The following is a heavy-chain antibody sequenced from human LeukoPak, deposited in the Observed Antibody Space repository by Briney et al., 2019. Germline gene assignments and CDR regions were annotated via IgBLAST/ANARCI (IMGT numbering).Heavy chain of an antibody. CDR3: ARDSGSYFHDAFDI. CDR1: GYTFTGYC. CDR2: INPNSGGT. J-gene: IGHJ3*02. D-gene: IGHD1-26*01. Sequence: ASVKVSCKASGYTFTGYCMHWVRQAPGQGLEYMGWINPNSGGTNYAQKFQDRVTMTGDTSISTAYMELSRLKSDDTAVYYCARDSGSYFHDAFDIWGQGTMVTVSS. V-gene: IGHV1-2*02.